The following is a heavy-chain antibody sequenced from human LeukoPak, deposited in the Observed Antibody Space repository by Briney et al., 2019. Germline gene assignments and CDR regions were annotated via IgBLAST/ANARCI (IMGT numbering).Heavy chain of an antibody. CDR1: GFTFSGSA. CDR2: IRSKANSYAT. J-gene: IGHJ4*02. Sequence: GGSLRLSCAASGFTFSGSAMHWVRQASGKGLEWVGRIRSKANSYATAYAASVKGRFTISRDDSKNTAYLQMNSLKTEDTAVYYCTIPGIAAAGDYWGQGTLVTVSS. V-gene: IGHV3-73*01. D-gene: IGHD6-13*01. CDR3: TIPGIAAAGDY.